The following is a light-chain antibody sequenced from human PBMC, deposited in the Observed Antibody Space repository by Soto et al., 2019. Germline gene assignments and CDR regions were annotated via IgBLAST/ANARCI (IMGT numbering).Light chain of an antibody. J-gene: IGLJ2*01. CDR3: AAWDDSLNGRGV. V-gene: IGLV1-44*01. Sequence: QAVVTQPPSASGTPGQRVTISCSGSISNIGSHTVNWYQQLPGTAPKLLIYSNNQRPSGVPDRFSGSKSGTSASLAISGLQSEDEADYYCAAWDDSLNGRGVFGGGTKLTVL. CDR2: SNN. CDR1: ISNIGSHT.